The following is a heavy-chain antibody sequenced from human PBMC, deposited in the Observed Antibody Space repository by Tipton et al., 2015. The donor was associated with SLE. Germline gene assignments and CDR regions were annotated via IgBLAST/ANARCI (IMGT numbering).Heavy chain of an antibody. J-gene: IGHJ4*02. CDR3: ASLRWPFDY. CDR1: GFTFSSYA. Sequence: SLRLSCAASGFTFSSYAMHWVRQAPGKGLEWVAVISYDGSNKYYADSVKGRFTISRDNSKNTLYLQMNSLRAEETAVYYCASLRWPFDYWGQGTLVTVSS. CDR2: ISYDGSNK. D-gene: IGHD6-13*01. V-gene: IGHV3-30-3*01.